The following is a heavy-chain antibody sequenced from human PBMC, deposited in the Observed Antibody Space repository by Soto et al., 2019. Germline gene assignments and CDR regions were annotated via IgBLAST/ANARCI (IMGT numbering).Heavy chain of an antibody. CDR1: GFTFSSYG. J-gene: IGHJ6*02. V-gene: IGHV3-30*18. D-gene: IGHD6-19*01. CDR2: ISYDGSNK. CDR3: AKDLGWYEGMDV. Sequence: GGSRRLSCAASGFTFSSYGMHWVRQAPGKGLEWVAVISYDGSNKYYADSVKGRFTISRDNSKNTLYLQMNSLRAEDTAVYYCAKDLGWYEGMDVWGQGTTVTVSS.